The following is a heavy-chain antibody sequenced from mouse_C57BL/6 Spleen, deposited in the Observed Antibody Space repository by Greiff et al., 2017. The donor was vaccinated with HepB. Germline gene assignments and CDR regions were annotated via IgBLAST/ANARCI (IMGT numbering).Heavy chain of an antibody. CDR1: GFTFSDYY. CDR3: ARESGNYDAMDY. J-gene: IGHJ4*01. Sequence: EVMLVESEGGLVQPGSSMKLSCTASGFTFSDYYMAWVRQVPEKGLEWVANINYDGSSTYYLDSLKSRFIISRDNAKNILYLQMSSLKSEDTATYYCARESGNYDAMDYWGQGTSVTVSS. CDR2: INYDGSST. D-gene: IGHD1-3*01. V-gene: IGHV5-16*01.